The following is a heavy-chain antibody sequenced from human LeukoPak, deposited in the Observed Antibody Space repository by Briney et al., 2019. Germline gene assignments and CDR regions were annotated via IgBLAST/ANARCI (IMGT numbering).Heavy chain of an antibody. Sequence: PGGSLRLSCAASGFSFTSYWMTWVRQAPGKGLERVANINPGGSGRNYVDSVKGRFTISRDNAKNSLYLQMNSLRAEDTAVYYCARDGEGCSKGVCSLFRYWGQGSLVTVSS. CDR1: GFSFTSYW. D-gene: IGHD2-8*01. J-gene: IGHJ4*02. CDR3: ARDGEGCSKGVCSLFRY. CDR2: INPGGSGR. V-gene: IGHV3-7*01.